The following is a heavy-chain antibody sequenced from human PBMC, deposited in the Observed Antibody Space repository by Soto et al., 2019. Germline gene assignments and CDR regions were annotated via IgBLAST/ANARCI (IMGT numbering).Heavy chain of an antibody. Sequence: QVQLVQSGAEVKKPGSSVKVSCKASGGTFSSYAISWVRQAPGQGLEWMGGIIPIFGTANYAQKFQGRVTITADESTSTAYMERSSLRSEDTAVYYCARAGGIAARPLYYFDYWGQGTLVTVSS. J-gene: IGHJ4*02. V-gene: IGHV1-69*01. CDR2: IIPIFGTA. D-gene: IGHD6-6*01. CDR3: ARAGGIAARPLYYFDY. CDR1: GGTFSSYA.